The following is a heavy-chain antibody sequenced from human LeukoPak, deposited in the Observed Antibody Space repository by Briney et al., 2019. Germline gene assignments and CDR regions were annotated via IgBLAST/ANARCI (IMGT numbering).Heavy chain of an antibody. D-gene: IGHD6-19*01. CDR3: ARETVAGTFDY. Sequence: PGGSLRLSCAASGFTFSDYYISWIRQAPGKGLEWVSDISPSGDIISYADSVKGRFIISRDYAKGSLHLQMNSLRVEDSAVYYCARETVAGTFDYWGQGTQVTVSS. V-gene: IGHV3-11*01. CDR1: GFTFSDYY. J-gene: IGHJ4*02. CDR2: ISPSGDII.